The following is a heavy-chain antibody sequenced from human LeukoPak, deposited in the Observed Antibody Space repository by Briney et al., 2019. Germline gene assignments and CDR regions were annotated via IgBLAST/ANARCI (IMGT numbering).Heavy chain of an antibody. V-gene: IGHV4-34*01. J-gene: IGHJ5*02. CDR3: ARLIKVVPAAINWFDP. D-gene: IGHD2-2*01. CDR2: INHSGST. Sequence: SETLSLTCAVYGGSFSGYYWSWIRQPPGKGLEWIGEINHSGSTNYNPSLKSRVTISVDTSKNQFSLKLSSVTAADTAVYYCARLIKVVPAAINWFDPWGQGTLVTVSS. CDR1: GGSFSGYY.